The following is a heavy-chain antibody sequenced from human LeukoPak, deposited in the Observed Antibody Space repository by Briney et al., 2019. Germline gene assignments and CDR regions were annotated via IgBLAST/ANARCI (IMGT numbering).Heavy chain of an antibody. D-gene: IGHD3-16*02. CDR3: ARYVWGSYPTFEDY. Sequence: ESGPTLVNPSETLSLTCTVSGGSISSYYWSWIRQPPGKGLEWIGYISYSGSTNYNPSLKSRVTISVDTSKNQFSLKLRSVTAADTAVYYCARYVWGSYPTFEDYWGQGTLVTVSS. V-gene: IGHV4-59*01. J-gene: IGHJ4*02. CDR1: GGSISSYY. CDR2: ISYSGST.